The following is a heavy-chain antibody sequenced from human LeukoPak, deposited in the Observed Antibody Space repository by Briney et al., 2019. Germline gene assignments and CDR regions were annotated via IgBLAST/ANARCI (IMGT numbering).Heavy chain of an antibody. CDR1: GFTFSSYG. CDR2: IWYGGSNK. V-gene: IGHV3-33*01. J-gene: IGHJ5*02. CDR3: ARDGGLNWFDP. Sequence: PGRSLRLSCAASGFTFSSYGMHWVRQAPGKGLEWVAVIWYGGSNKYYADSVKGRFTISRDNSKNTLDLQMNSLRAQDTAVYYVARDGGLNWFDPWGQGTLVTVSS. D-gene: IGHD3-16*01.